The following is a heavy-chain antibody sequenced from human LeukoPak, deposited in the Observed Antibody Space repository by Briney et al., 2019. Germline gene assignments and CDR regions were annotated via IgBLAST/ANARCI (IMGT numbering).Heavy chain of an antibody. Sequence: SETLSLTCTVSGGSISSSSYYWGWIRQPPGKGLEWLGSIYYSGSTYYNPSLKSRVTISVDTSKNQFSLKLSSVTAADTAVYYCAREDSYLDFWSGYYTGTFDYWGQGTLVTVSS. CDR1: GGSISSSSYY. CDR2: IYYSGST. V-gene: IGHV4-39*07. D-gene: IGHD3-3*01. CDR3: AREDSYLDFWSGYYTGTFDY. J-gene: IGHJ4*02.